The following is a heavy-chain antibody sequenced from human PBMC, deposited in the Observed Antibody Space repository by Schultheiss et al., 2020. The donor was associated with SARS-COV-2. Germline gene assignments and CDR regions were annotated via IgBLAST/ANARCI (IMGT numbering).Heavy chain of an antibody. J-gene: IGHJ5*02. CDR2: INSDGSST. CDR3: AKDWEQLDSFDP. V-gene: IGHV3-74*01. Sequence: GGSLRLSCAASGFTFSRYWMHWVRQAPGKGLVWVSRINSDGSSTSYADSVKGRFTISRDNSKNTLYLQMNSLRAEDTAVYYCAKDWEQLDSFDPWGQGTLVTVSS. CDR1: GFTFSRYW. D-gene: IGHD6-13*01.